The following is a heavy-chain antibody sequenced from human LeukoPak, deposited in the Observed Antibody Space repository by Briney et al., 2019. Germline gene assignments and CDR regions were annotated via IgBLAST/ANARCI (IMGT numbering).Heavy chain of an antibody. CDR2: IKQDGSEK. V-gene: IGHV3-7*01. CDR3: AKSRLRGYSYGYDY. Sequence: GGSLRLSCAASGFTFSSYWMSWVRQAPGKGLEWVANIKQDGSEKYYVDSVKGRFTISRDNAKNSLCLQMNSLRAEDTAVYYCAKSRLRGYSYGYDYWGQGTLVTVSS. CDR1: GFTFSSYW. J-gene: IGHJ4*02. D-gene: IGHD5-18*01.